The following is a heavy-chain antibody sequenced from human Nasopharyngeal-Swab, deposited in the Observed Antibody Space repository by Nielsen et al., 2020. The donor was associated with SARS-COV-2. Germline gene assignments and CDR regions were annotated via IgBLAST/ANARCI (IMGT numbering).Heavy chain of an antibody. Sequence: SETLSLTCSLNGVSFSGYHWGWIRQSPGKGLEWIGNITRSGNTNYNPALKSRVTMSVATSKDEFSLKLTSVTAADTAIYFCARVNNGGGIVPASYSFFMDVWSKGTSFAVSS. CDR2: ITRSGNT. D-gene: IGHD2-2*01. CDR1: GVSFSGYH. J-gene: IGHJ6*03. CDR3: ARVNNGGGIVPASYSFFMDV. V-gene: IGHV4-34*01.